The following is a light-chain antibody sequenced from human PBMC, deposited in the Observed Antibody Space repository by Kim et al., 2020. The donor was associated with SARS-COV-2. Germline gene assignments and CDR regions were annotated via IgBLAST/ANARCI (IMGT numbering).Light chain of an antibody. CDR2: GNS. CDR3: QSYDSSLSGSGV. CDR1: RHNIGAGYD. Sequence: VTMPGAGSRHNIGAGYDVHWYQQLPGTAPKLLSYGNSNRPSGVPDRFSVSKSGTSASLAITGLQAEDEADYYCQSYDSSLSGSGVFGGGTQLTVL. V-gene: IGLV1-40*01. J-gene: IGLJ3*02.